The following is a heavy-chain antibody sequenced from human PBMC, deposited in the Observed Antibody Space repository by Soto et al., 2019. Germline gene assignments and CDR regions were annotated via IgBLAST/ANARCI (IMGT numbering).Heavy chain of an antibody. CDR1: GFTFSSYG. Sequence: HPGGSLRLSCAASGFTFSSYGMHWVRQAPGKGLEWVAVISYDGSNKYYADSVKGRFTISRDNSKNTLYLQMNSLRAEDTAAYYCAKTLAVALRYYYYGMDVWGQGTTVTVSS. CDR2: ISYDGSNK. CDR3: AKTLAVALRYYYYGMDV. V-gene: IGHV3-30*18. J-gene: IGHJ6*02. D-gene: IGHD6-19*01.